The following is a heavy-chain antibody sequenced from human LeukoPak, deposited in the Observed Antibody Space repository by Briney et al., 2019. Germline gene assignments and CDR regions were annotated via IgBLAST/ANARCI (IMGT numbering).Heavy chain of an antibody. CDR3: ARTYYDYVWGSYPWDY. J-gene: IGHJ4*02. CDR2: IYHSGST. Sequence: SETLSLTCTVSGGSISIYYWSWIRQPPGTGLEWIGSIYHSGSTYYNPSLKSRVTISVDTSKNQFSLKLSSVTAADTAVYYCARTYYDYVWGSYPWDYWGQGTLVTVSS. D-gene: IGHD3-16*01. CDR1: GGSISIYY. V-gene: IGHV4-59*12.